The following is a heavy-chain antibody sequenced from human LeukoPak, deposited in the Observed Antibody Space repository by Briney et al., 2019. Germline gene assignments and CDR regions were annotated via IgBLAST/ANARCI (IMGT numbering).Heavy chain of an antibody. Sequence: PGGSLRLSCAASGFTFSSHAMHWVRQAPGKGLEWVALISYDGSNKYYADSVKGRLTISRDNSRNTLYLQMNSLIAEDTAVYYCARDRQGGNWGDFDFWGQGTLVIVSS. J-gene: IGHJ4*02. D-gene: IGHD3-16*01. CDR1: GFTFSSHA. CDR2: ISYDGSNK. V-gene: IGHV3-30-3*01. CDR3: ARDRQGGNWGDFDF.